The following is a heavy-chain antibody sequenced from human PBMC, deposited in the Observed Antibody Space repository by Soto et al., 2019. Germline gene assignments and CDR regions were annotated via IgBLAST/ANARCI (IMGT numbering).Heavy chain of an antibody. CDR2: VYYSGST. V-gene: IGHV4-39*01. J-gene: IGHJ4*02. CDR1: GGSISSSTYY. D-gene: IGHD3-22*01. CDR3: ARHQYCYDSSGYTLDY. Sequence: SETLSLTCTVSGGSISSSTYYWGWIRQPPGKGLEWIGSVYYSGSTYYNPSLKRRVTISEDSSNNQFSLKHNSVTAAATAVYYCARHQYCYDSSGYTLDYWGQGTRVTVSS.